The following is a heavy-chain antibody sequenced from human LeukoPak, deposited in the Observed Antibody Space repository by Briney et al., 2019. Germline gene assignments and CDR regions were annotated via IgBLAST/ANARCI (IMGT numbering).Heavy chain of an antibody. CDR2: INPNSGGT. V-gene: IGHV1-2*02. CDR1: GYTFTGYY. Sequence: ASVKVSCKASGYTFTGYYMHWVRQAPGQGLEWMGWINPNSGGTNYAQKFQGRVTMTRDTSISTAYMELSRLRSDDTAVYYCARSGPYYDFLTGYYMKAPTAGRWLDPWGQGTLVTVSS. CDR3: ARSGPYYDFLTGYYMKAPTAGRWLDP. J-gene: IGHJ5*02. D-gene: IGHD3-9*01.